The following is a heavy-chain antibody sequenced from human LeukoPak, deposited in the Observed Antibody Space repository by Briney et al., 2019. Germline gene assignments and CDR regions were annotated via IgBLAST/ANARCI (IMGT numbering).Heavy chain of an antibody. CDR2: INPGDSDT. CDR3: ARLYSSSSEFDY. D-gene: IGHD6-6*01. V-gene: IGHV5-51*01. CDR1: GYSFTYYW. J-gene: IGHJ4*02. Sequence: GESLKISCKGSGYSFTYYWIGWVRQMPGKGLEWMGIINPGDSDTRYSASFQGQVTISADKSINTAYLQWSSLKASDTAMYYCARLYSSSSEFDYWGRGTLVTVSS.